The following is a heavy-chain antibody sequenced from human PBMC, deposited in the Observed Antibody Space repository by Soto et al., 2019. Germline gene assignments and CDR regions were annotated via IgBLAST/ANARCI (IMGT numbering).Heavy chain of an antibody. J-gene: IGHJ4*02. Sequence: PWGSLRLSCAASGFTFISFWMDWVRQAPGKGLEWVANINPDGSEKHYVDSVKGRFTISRDNAKNSLYLQMSSLTAEDSALYYCSRSLDSWGQGTRVTAPQ. CDR3: SRSLDS. V-gene: IGHV3-7*01. CDR1: GFTFISFW. CDR2: INPDGSEK.